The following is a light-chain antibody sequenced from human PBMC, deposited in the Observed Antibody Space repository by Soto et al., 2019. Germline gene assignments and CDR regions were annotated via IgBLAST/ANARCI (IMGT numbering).Light chain of an antibody. CDR3: QQYGSSPRT. J-gene: IGKJ1*01. CDR1: QSVSSSY. Sequence: EIVLTQSPGTLSLSPGERANLSCRASQSVSSSYLAWYQQKPGQAPRLLIYGASSRATGIPDRFSGSGSGTDFTLTISRLEPEDFAVYYCQQYGSSPRTFGQGTK. V-gene: IGKV3-20*01. CDR2: GAS.